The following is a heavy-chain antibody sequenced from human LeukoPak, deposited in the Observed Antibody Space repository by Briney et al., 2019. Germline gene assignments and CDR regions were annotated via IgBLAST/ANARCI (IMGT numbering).Heavy chain of an antibody. CDR2: ISGSGGST. Sequence: GGSLRLSCAASGFTFSSYAMSWVRQAPGKGLEWVSAISGSGGSTYYADSVKGRFTISRDNSKNTVYMQMNSLRAEDTAVYYCAKRTLTTVTPYYFDYWGQGTLVTVSS. V-gene: IGHV3-23*01. J-gene: IGHJ4*02. CDR1: GFTFSSYA. CDR3: AKRTLTTVTPYYFDY. D-gene: IGHD4-17*01.